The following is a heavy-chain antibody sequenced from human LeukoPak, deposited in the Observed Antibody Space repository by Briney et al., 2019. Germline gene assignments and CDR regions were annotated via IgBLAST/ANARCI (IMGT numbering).Heavy chain of an antibody. CDR1: GFTFNEYA. J-gene: IGHJ4*02. D-gene: IGHD3-3*01. CDR3: VKGRTRADS. Sequence: GGSLRLSCTASGFTFNEYAMSWFRQAPGKGLEWVGFIRSKGSGGTIEYAASGKVRFTLSRDDSKSIVSLQMNSLQSEDTAVYYCVKGRTRADSWGQGTLVTVSS. V-gene: IGHV3-49*03. CDR2: IRSKGSGGTI.